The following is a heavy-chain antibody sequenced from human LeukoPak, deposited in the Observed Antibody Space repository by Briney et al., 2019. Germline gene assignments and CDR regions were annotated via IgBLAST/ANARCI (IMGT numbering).Heavy chain of an antibody. Sequence: PSETLSLTCAVYGGSFSGYYWSWIRQPPGKGLEWIGEINHSGSTNYNPSLKSRVTISEDTSKNQFSLKLSSVTAADTAVYYCARGHRPVLRYFDWLLLGSYFDYWGQGTLVTVSS. CDR1: GGSFSGYY. V-gene: IGHV4-34*01. D-gene: IGHD3-9*01. CDR3: ARGHRPVLRYFDWLLLGSYFDY. J-gene: IGHJ4*02. CDR2: INHSGST.